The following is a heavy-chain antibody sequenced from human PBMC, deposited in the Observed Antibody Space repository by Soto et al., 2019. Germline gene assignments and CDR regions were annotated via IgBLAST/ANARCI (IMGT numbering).Heavy chain of an antibody. CDR2: IYSGGST. CDR1: GLTFSSYS. J-gene: IGHJ5*02. Sequence: GGSLRLSCAASGLTFSSYSMNWVRQAPGKGLEWVSVIYSGGSTYYADSVKGRFTISRDNSKNTLYLQMNSLRAEDTAVYYCARDFKKHYYDSSGYYYHWGQGTLVTVSS. D-gene: IGHD3-22*01. V-gene: IGHV3-66*01. CDR3: ARDFKKHYYDSSGYYYH.